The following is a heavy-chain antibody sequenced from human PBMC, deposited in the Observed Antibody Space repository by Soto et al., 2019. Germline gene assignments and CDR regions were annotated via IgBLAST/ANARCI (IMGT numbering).Heavy chain of an antibody. CDR2: INHSGST. CDR1: DRSFSGYY. V-gene: IGHV4-34*01. J-gene: IGHJ5*02. D-gene: IGHD2-21*02. CDR3: ARGLLHIVVVTAKNWFDP. Sequence: PSETLSLTCAVYDRSFSGYYWSWIRQPPGKGLEWIGEINHSGSTNYNPSLKSRVTISVDTSKNQFSLKLSSVTAADTAVCYCARGLLHIVVVTAKNWFDPWGQGTLVTVSS.